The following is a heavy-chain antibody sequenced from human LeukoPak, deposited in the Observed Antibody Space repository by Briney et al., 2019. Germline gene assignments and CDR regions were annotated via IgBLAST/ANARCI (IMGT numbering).Heavy chain of an antibody. D-gene: IGHD1-26*01. J-gene: IGHJ3*02. CDR3: AGGYGGRYWAFDI. V-gene: IGHV3-66*01. CDR1: EFTVTTNY. Sequence: GGSLRLSCTATEFTVTTNYLSWIRQAPGKGLKWVSITYSGGNSNSADSVKGRFTITRDDSKNTLYLQMNSLRPEDTAIYYCAGGYGGRYWAFDIWGQGTMVTVFS. CDR2: TYSGGNS.